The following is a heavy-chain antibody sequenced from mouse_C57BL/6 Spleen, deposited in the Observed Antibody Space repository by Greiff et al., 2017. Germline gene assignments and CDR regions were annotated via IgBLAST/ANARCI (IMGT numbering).Heavy chain of an antibody. J-gene: IGHJ1*03. CDR3: ASLPYDYDPLYWYFDV. V-gene: IGHV3-6*01. Sequence: EVQLQQSGPGLVKPSQSLSLTCSVTGYSITSGYYWNWIRQFPGNKLEWMGYISYAGSNKYNPSLKNRISITRDTSKNQFFLKLNSVTTEDTATYYCASLPYDYDPLYWYFDVWGTGTTVTVAS. CDR1: GYSITSGYY. D-gene: IGHD2-4*01. CDR2: ISYAGSN.